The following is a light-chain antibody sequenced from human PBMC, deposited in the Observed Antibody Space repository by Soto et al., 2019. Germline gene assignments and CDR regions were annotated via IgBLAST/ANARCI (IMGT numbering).Light chain of an antibody. Sequence: ILTQSPATLSLSPGERATLSCRASQSVSTYLAWYQQKPGQAPRLLIYDASNRATGIPARFSGSGSGTDFTLTISSLEPEDFAVYYCQQRSNWPPLTFGGGTKVEIK. CDR2: DAS. V-gene: IGKV3-11*01. CDR1: QSVSTY. J-gene: IGKJ4*01. CDR3: QQRSNWPPLT.